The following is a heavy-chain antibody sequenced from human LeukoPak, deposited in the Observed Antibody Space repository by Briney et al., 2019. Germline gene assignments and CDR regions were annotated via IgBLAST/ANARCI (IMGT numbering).Heavy chain of an antibody. J-gene: IGHJ4*02. CDR1: GGSFSGYY. Sequence: SETLSLTCAVYGGSFSGYYWSWIRQPPGKGLEWIGEINHSGSTNYNPSLESRVTISVDTSKNQFSLKLSSVTAADTAVYYCARRLQWLAGPGDYWGQGTLVTVSS. CDR3: ARRLQWLAGPGDY. CDR2: INHSGST. V-gene: IGHV4-34*01. D-gene: IGHD6-19*01.